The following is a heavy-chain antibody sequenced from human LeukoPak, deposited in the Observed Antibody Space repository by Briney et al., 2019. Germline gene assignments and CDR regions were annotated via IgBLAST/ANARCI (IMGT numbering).Heavy chain of an antibody. CDR1: GGSISSSSYY. D-gene: IGHD5-24*01. CDR3: ARRRLRWLQFEIYFDY. Sequence: PSETLSLTCTVSGGSISSSSYYWGWIRQPPGKGLEWIGSIYYSGSTYYNPSLKSRVTISVDTSKNQFSLKLSSVTAADTAVYYCARRRLRWLQFEIYFDYWGKGTLVTVSS. V-gene: IGHV4-39*01. J-gene: IGHJ4*02. CDR2: IYYSGST.